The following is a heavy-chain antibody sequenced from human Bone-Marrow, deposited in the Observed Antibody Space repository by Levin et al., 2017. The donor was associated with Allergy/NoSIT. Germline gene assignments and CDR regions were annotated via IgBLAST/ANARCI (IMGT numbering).Heavy chain of an antibody. CDR2: IDWDDDK. V-gene: IGHV2-70*11. CDR1: GFSLSTRGMC. CDR3: ARMEYSSSSGGNYYYGMDV. J-gene: IGHJ6*02. D-gene: IGHD6-6*01. Sequence: SGPTLVKPTQTLTLTCTFSGFSLSTRGMCVSWIRQPPGKALEWLARIDWDDDKYYSTSLKTRLTISKDTSKNQVVLTLTDMDPVDTGTYYCARMEYSSSSGGNYYYGMDVWGQGTTVTVSS.